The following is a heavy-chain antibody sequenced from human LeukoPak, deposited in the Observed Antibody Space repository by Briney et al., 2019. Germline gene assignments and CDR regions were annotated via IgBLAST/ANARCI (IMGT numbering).Heavy chain of an antibody. V-gene: IGHV3-9*01. Sequence: PGRSLRLSCAASGFTFDDYAMHWVRQAPGKGLEWVSGFSWNSGSIGYADSVKGRFTISRDNAKNSLYLQMNSLRAEDTALYYCAKDISSNYYYYYMDVWGKGTTVTVPS. CDR1: GFTFDDYA. CDR2: FSWNSGSI. J-gene: IGHJ6*03. CDR3: AKDISSNYYYYYMDV. D-gene: IGHD6-19*01.